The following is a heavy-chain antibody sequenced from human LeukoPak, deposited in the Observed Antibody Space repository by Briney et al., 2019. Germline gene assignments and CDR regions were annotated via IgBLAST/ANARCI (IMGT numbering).Heavy chain of an antibody. D-gene: IGHD2-2*01. CDR3: ARDVEYQLLWTYYYYYMDV. CDR1: GFTFSSYT. V-gene: IGHV3-21*01. Sequence: PGGSLRLSCAASGFTFSSYTMNWVRQAPGKGLEWVSSISRNSNYIYYADSVKGRFTISRDNAKNSLYLQMNSLRAEDTAVYYCARDVEYQLLWTYYYYYMDVWGKGTTVTVSS. CDR2: ISRNSNYI. J-gene: IGHJ6*03.